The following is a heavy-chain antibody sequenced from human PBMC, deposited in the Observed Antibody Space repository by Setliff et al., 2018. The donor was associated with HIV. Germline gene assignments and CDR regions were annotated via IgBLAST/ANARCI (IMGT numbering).Heavy chain of an antibody. V-gene: IGHV3-48*01. CDR2: ISSTSSTI. Sequence: GGSLRLSCAASGSGFTLSSYSMNWVRQAPGKGLEWVSYISSTSSTIYYANSVKGRFTISRDDAKNSLYLQMNSLRAEDTAVYYCARDLYFYYYMDVWGKGTTVTVSS. J-gene: IGHJ6*03. CDR3: ARDLYFYYYMDV. D-gene: IGHD3-9*01. CDR1: GSGFTLSSYS.